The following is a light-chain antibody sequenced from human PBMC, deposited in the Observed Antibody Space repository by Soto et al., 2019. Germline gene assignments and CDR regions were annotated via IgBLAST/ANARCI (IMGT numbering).Light chain of an antibody. Sequence: ENFFTLSPSTLSLSLREVATLSCRASQSVSSSLAWYQQKPGQAPRLLIYDASNRATGIPARFSGSGSGTDFTLTISSLEPEDFAVYYCQQRSNWQVTFGQGTRLEIK. CDR1: QSVSSS. CDR3: QQRSNWQVT. J-gene: IGKJ5*01. CDR2: DAS. V-gene: IGKV3-11*01.